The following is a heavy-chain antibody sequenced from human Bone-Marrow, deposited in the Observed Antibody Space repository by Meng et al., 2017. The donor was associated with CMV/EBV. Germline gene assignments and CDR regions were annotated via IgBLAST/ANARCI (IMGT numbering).Heavy chain of an antibody. CDR3: GRERRHFYGMDV. CDR1: GGSVSSNSYY. V-gene: IGHV4-61*01. J-gene: IGHJ6*02. CDR2: IYYSVTT. Sequence: GSRRLSCTVSGGSVSSNSYYWTWIRQPPGKGLEWIGYIYYSVTTSYNPSLKSRVTISVDTSKNQFSLHPSSVTAADMAVYYCGRERRHFYGMDVWGQGTTVTVSS.